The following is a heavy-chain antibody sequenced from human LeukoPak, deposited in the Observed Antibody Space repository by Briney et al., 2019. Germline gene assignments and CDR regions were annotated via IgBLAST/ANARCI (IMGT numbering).Heavy chain of an antibody. CDR2: IYYSGST. D-gene: IGHD5-18*01. CDR3: ARVRYLYSYGLFDY. Sequence: SETLSLTCTVSGGSISSSSYYWGWIRQPPGKGLEWIGSIYYSGSTYYNPSLKSRVTISVDTSKNQFSLKLSSVTAADTAVYYCARVRYLYSYGLFDYWGQGTLVTVSS. V-gene: IGHV4-39*07. J-gene: IGHJ4*02. CDR1: GGSISSSSYY.